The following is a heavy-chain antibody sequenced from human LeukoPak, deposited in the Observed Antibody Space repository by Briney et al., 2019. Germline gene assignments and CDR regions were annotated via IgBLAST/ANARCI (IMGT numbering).Heavy chain of an antibody. J-gene: IGHJ6*03. CDR1: GGSISSSSYY. CDR3: ASGDIVILPPARGHSPAYSYSLDV. Sequence: PSETLSLTCTVSGGSISSSSYYWGWIRQPPGKGLEWIGSIYYSGSTYYNPSLKSRVTISVDTSKSQFSLNLSSVTAADTAVYYCASGDIVILPPARGHSPAYSYSLDVWGKGTTVTVSS. D-gene: IGHD2-2*01. V-gene: IGHV4-39*01. CDR2: IYYSGST.